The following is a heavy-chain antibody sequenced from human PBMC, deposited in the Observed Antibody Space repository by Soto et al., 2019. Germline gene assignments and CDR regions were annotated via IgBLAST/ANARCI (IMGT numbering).Heavy chain of an antibody. D-gene: IGHD2-21*01. CDR3: AREGRPVVIKFGFDY. CDR2: INPSGGST. Sequence: QVQLVQSGAEVKKPGASVKVSCKASGYTFTSYYMHWVRQAPGQGLEWMGIINPSGGSTSYAQKFQGRVTMTRDTSTSTVYMELSSLRSEDTAVYYCAREGRPVVIKFGFDYWGQGTLVTVSS. CDR1: GYTFTSYY. J-gene: IGHJ4*02. V-gene: IGHV1-46*01.